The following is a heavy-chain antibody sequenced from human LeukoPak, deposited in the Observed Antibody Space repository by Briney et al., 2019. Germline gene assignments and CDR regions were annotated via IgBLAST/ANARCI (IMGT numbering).Heavy chain of an antibody. Sequence: SETLSLTCTVSGGSISSYYWSWIRQPPGKGLEWIGYIYYSGSTNYNPSLKSRVTISVDTSKNQFSLKLTSVTAADTAVYYCARQPDYYYYYGMDVWGNGTTVTVSS. V-gene: IGHV4-59*01. CDR1: GGSISSYY. CDR3: ARQPDYYYYYGMDV. J-gene: IGHJ6*04. CDR2: IYYSGST.